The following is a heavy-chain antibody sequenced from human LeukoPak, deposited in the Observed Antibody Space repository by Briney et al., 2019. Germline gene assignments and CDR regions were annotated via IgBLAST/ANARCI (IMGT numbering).Heavy chain of an antibody. V-gene: IGHV4-4*07. J-gene: IGHJ4*02. CDR2: TYTSGST. CDR1: GGSISSYY. Sequence: SETLSLTCTVSGGSISSYYWSWIRQPAGRGLEWIGRTYTSGSTNYNPSLKSRVTISVDKSKNQFSLKLSSVTAADTAVYYCARDVHDSSGYYYPGIDYWGQGTLVTVSS. CDR3: ARDVHDSSGYYYPGIDY. D-gene: IGHD3-22*01.